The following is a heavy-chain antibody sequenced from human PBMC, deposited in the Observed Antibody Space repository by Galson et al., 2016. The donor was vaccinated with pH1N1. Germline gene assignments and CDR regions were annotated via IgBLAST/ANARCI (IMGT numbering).Heavy chain of an antibody. J-gene: IGHJ2*01. V-gene: IGHV3-9*01. CDR3: AKNHCSHGETNCFYCDL. Sequence: SLRLSCAASGFTFDAFAMHWVRQVPGKGLEWVSVITWNSHVIDYADSVKGRFTISRDNARNSLYLQMNNLRPEDAAFYYCAKNHCSHGETNCFYCDLWVRGTLVTVSS. D-gene: IGHD4-17*01. CDR1: GFTFDAFA. CDR2: ITWNSHVI.